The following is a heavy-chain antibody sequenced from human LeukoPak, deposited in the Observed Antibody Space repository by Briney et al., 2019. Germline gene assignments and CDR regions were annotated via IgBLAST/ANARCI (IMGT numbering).Heavy chain of an antibody. CDR1: GFTFDDYA. CDR2: ISWNSGSI. J-gene: IGHJ6*03. V-gene: IGHV3-9*01. Sequence: PGRSLRLSCAASGFTFDDYAMHWVRQAPGKGLEWVSGISWNSGSIGYADSVKGRFTISRDNAKNSLYLQMNSLRAEDTAVYYCARVYSGSYYHYYYYMDVWGKGTTVTVSS. D-gene: IGHD1-26*01. CDR3: ARVYSGSYYHYYYYMDV.